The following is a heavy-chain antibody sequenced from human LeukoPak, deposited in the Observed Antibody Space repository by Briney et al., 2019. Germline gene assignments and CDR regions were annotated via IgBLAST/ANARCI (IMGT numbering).Heavy chain of an antibody. V-gene: IGHV3-30-3*01. D-gene: IGHD3-10*01. J-gene: IGHJ5*02. CDR3: ARAPYYYGSGSFLDWFDP. CDR2: ISYDGSNK. CDR1: GFIFSSYA. Sequence: AGGSLRLSCAASGFIFSSYAMHWVRQAPGKGLEWVAVISYDGSNKYYADSVKGRFTISRDNSKNTLYLQMNSLRAEDTAVYYCARAPYYYGSGSFLDWFDPWGQGTLVTVSS.